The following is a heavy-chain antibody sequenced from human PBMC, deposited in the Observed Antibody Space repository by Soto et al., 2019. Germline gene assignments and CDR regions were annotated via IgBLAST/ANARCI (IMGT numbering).Heavy chain of an antibody. Sequence: SETLSLTCSISGGSFSNDYWTWIRQSPGKGLEWIGYIFHSGITDYNPSVKSRVTISIDKSRNLFSLTLTSVTAADTAVYYCARDRRVGYGSGLQGYYYGMDVWGQGTTVTVS. CDR3: ARDRRVGYGSGLQGYYYGMDV. V-gene: IGHV4-59*01. J-gene: IGHJ6*02. D-gene: IGHD3-10*01. CDR2: IFHSGIT. CDR1: GGSFSNDY.